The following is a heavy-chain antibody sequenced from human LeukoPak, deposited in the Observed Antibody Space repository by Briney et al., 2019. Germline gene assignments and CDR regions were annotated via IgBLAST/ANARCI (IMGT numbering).Heavy chain of an antibody. CDR2: ISSSSSYI. CDR1: GFTFSSYA. D-gene: IGHD2-2*01. V-gene: IGHV3-21*01. J-gene: IGHJ3*02. CDR3: ARTGTKDIVVVPASDAFDI. Sequence: GGSLRLSCAASGFTFSSYAMSWVRQAPGKGLEWVSSISSSSSYIYYADSVKGRFTISRDNAKNSLYLQMNSLRAEDTAVYYCARTGTKDIVVVPASDAFDIWGQGTMVTVSS.